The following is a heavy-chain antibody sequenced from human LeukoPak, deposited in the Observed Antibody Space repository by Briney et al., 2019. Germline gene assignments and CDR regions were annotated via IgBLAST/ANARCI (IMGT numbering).Heavy chain of an antibody. CDR1: GGSFSGYY. V-gene: IGHV4-34*01. J-gene: IGHJ5*02. CDR2: INHSGST. Sequence: SETLSLTCAVYGGSFSGYYWSWIRQPPGKGLEWIGEINHSGSTNYNPSLKSRVTISVDTSKNQFSLKLSSVTAADTAVYYCARDKTSTWEYNWFDPWGQGTLVTVSS. D-gene: IGHD1-26*01. CDR3: ARDKTSTWEYNWFDP.